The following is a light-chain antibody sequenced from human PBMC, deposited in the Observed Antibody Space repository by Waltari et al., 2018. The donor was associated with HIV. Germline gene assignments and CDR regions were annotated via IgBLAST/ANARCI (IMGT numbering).Light chain of an antibody. CDR2: DAS. CDR1: ETIANAY. V-gene: IGKV3-20*01. Sequence: EVVLTQSPGTLSLSPGQRATLSCMASETIANAYLAWYQQKSGQAPRLLIYDASHRATDIPDRFTGSGSGTDFTLTISSLQSDDFAVYYCQQYINWPPYTFGQGTKLEIK. J-gene: IGKJ2*01. CDR3: QQYINWPPYT.